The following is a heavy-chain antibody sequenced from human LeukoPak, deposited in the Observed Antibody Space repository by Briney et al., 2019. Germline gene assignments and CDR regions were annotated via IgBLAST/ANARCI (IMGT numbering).Heavy chain of an antibody. Sequence: GGSLRLSCAASGFTFSSYGMHWVRQAPGKGLEWVAVIWYDGSNKYYADSVKGRFTISRDNSKNTLYLQMNNLPTEDTAVYYCARRAWHSSSNRINWFDPWGQGTLVTVSS. J-gene: IGHJ5*02. CDR3: ARRAWHSSSNRINWFDP. D-gene: IGHD6-13*01. CDR2: IWYDGSNK. V-gene: IGHV3-33*01. CDR1: GFTFSSYG.